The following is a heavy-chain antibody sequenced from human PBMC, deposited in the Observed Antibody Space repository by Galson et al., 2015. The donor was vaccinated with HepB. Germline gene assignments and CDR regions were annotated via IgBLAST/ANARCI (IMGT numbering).Heavy chain of an antibody. J-gene: IGHJ5*02. Sequence: ETLSLTCTVSGGSVSSGSSYWSWIRQPPGKGLEWIGYIYYSGSTKYNPSLKSRVTISVDTSKNQFSLKLSSVTAADTAVYYCARDDRYNWIYGWFDPWGQGTMVTVSS. CDR1: GGSVSSGSSY. CDR3: ARDDRYNWIYGWFDP. D-gene: IGHD1-7*01. V-gene: IGHV4-61*01. CDR2: IYYSGST.